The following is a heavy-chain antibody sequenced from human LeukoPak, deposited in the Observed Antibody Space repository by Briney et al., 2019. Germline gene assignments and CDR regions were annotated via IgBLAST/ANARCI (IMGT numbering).Heavy chain of an antibody. D-gene: IGHD3-9*01. Sequence: SVTVSCKASGGTFSSYAISWVRQAPGQGLEWMGGIIPIFGTANYAQKFQGRVTITADESTSTAYMELSSLRSEDTAVYYCARGGLRYFDWLYWFDPWGQGTLVTVSS. CDR3: ARGGLRYFDWLYWFDP. J-gene: IGHJ5*02. V-gene: IGHV1-69*13. CDR1: GGTFSSYA. CDR2: IIPIFGTA.